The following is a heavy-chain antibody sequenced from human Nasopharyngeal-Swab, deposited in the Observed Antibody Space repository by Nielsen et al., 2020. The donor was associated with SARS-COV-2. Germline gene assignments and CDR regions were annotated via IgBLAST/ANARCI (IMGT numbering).Heavy chain of an antibody. CDR2: INTNTGNP. V-gene: IGHV7-4-1*02. D-gene: IGHD6-19*01. Sequence: CVRQAPGQGLEWMGWINTNTGNPTYAQGFTGRFVFSLDTSVSTAYLQISSLKAEDTAVYYCAVHVAGDRPPFDPWGQGTLVTVSS. CDR3: AVHVAGDRPPFDP. J-gene: IGHJ5*02.